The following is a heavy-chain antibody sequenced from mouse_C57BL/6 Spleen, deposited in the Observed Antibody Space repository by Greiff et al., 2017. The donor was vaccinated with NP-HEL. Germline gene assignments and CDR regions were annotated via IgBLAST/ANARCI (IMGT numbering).Heavy chain of an antibody. CDR3: ARYSYWYFDV. CDR1: GYTFTSYW. Sequence: QVQLQQSGAELVKPGASVKLSCKASGYTFTSYWMHWVKQRPGQGLEWIGMIHPNSGSTNYNEKFKSKATLTVDKSSSTAYMQLSSLTSEDSAVYYCARYSYWYFDVWGTGTTVTVSS. V-gene: IGHV1-64*01. CDR2: IHPNSGST. J-gene: IGHJ1*03.